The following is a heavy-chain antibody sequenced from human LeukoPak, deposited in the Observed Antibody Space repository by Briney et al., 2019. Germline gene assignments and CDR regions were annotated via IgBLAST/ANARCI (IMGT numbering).Heavy chain of an antibody. Sequence: GGSLRLSCAASGFTFSDYYMSWIRQAPGKGLEWVSYISSSGSTIYYADSVKGRFTISRDNAKNSLYLQMNSLRAEDTAVYYCASFQWSGAATLDYWGQRTLVTVSS. D-gene: IGHD2-15*01. V-gene: IGHV3-11*01. J-gene: IGHJ4*02. CDR2: ISSSGSTI. CDR3: ASFQWSGAATLDY. CDR1: GFTFSDYY.